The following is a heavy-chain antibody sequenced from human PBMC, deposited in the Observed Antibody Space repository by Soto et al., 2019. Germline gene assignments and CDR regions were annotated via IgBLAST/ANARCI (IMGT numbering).Heavy chain of an antibody. CDR3: AKDLGYCSSTSCYATFDY. Sequence: GGSLRLSCAASGFTFSSYAMSWVRQAPGKGLEWVSVISGSGGSTYYADSVKGRFTISRDNSKNTLYLQMNSLRAEDTAVYYCAKDLGYCSSTSCYATFDYWGQGTLVTVSS. D-gene: IGHD2-2*01. V-gene: IGHV3-23*01. CDR2: ISGSGGST. CDR1: GFTFSSYA. J-gene: IGHJ4*02.